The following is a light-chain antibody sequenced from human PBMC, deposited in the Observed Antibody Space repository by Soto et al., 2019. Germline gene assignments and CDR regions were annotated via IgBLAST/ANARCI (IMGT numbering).Light chain of an antibody. Sequence: DIVMPQSPLSLPVNPGEPASISCRSSQSLLHSNGYNYLDWYLQKPGQSPQLLIYLGSNRASGVPYRFSGSGSCTDFTLKISRVEAEDVGVYYCMQALQTPLSFGQGTKLEIK. J-gene: IGKJ2*01. CDR2: LGS. CDR1: QSLLHSNGYNY. V-gene: IGKV2-28*01. CDR3: MQALQTPLS.